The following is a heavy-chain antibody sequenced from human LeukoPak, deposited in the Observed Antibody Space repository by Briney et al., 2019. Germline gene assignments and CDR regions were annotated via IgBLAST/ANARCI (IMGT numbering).Heavy chain of an antibody. CDR3: ARGVGCSSTSCFAYYYYYYMDV. Sequence: GGSLRLSCAASGFTFSSYSMNWVRQAPRKGLEWVSSISSSSSYIYYADSVKGRFTISRDNAKNSLYLQMNSLRAEDTAVYYCARGVGCSSTSCFAYYYYYYMDVWGKGTTVTVSS. CDR1: GFTFSSYS. V-gene: IGHV3-21*01. CDR2: ISSSSSYI. D-gene: IGHD2-2*01. J-gene: IGHJ6*03.